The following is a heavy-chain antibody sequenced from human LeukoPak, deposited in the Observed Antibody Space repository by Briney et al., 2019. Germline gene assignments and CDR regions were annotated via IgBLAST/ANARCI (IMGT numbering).Heavy chain of an antibody. V-gene: IGHV4-39*01. Sequence: PSETLSLTCTVSGASISGSGYYWGWIRQPPGKGLEWIGSIYYSGSTYYNPSLKSRVTISVDTSKNQFSLKLSSVTAADTAVYYCASTTLYGSGSNLWGQGTLVTVSS. D-gene: IGHD3-10*01. CDR1: GASISGSGYY. CDR2: IYYSGST. CDR3: ASTTLYGSGSNL. J-gene: IGHJ4*02.